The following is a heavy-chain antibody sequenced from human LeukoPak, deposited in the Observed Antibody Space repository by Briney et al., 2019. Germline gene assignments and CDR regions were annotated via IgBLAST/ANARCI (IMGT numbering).Heavy chain of an antibody. V-gene: IGHV1-69*05. D-gene: IGHD3-9*01. CDR3: ARASGVLPSFEWANWFDT. Sequence: SVKVSCKASGGTFSSYAISWVRQAPGQGLEWMGRIIPIFGTANYAQKFQGRVTITTDESTSTAYMELSSLRSEDTAVYYCARASGVLPSFEWANWFDTWGQGSLVTVSS. J-gene: IGHJ5*02. CDR2: IIPIFGTA. CDR1: GGTFSSYA.